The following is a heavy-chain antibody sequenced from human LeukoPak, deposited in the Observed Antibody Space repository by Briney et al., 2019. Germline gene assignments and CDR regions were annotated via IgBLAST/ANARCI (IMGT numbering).Heavy chain of an antibody. Sequence: SQTLSLTCTVSGGSISSGVYYWSWIRQHPGKGLEWIGYIYYSGSTYYNPSLKSRVTISVDTSKNQFSLKLSSVTAADTAVYYCARDSADYFDYWGQGTLVTVSS. CDR1: GGSISSGVYY. CDR3: ARDSADYFDY. CDR2: IYYSGST. V-gene: IGHV4-31*03. J-gene: IGHJ4*02.